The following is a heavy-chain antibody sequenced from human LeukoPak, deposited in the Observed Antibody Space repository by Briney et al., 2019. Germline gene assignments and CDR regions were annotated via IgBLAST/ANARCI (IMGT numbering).Heavy chain of an antibody. CDR1: GGSIISYN. D-gene: IGHD2-15*01. Sequence: PSETLSLTCTVSGGSIISYNWSWIRRPPGKGLEWIGYIYYSGSTSYNPSLTMRDTISLDTSKNQFSLKLSSVTAADTAVYYCVGYCSGGSCYTTNACHIWGQGTSVTV. CDR3: VGYCSGGSCYTTNACHI. CDR2: IYYSGST. V-gene: IGHV4-59*12. J-gene: IGHJ3*02.